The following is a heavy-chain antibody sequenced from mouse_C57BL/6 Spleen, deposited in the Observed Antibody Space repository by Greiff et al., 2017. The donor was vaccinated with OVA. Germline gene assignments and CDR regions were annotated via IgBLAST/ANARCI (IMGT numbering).Heavy chain of an antibody. J-gene: IGHJ3*01. Sequence: QVQLQQPGAELVKPGASVKMSCKASGYTFTSYWITWVKQRPGQGLEWIGDIYPGSGSTNYNEKFKSKATLTVDTSSSTAYMQLSSLTSEDSAVYYCARGSQLRLPFAYWGQGTLVTVSA. D-gene: IGHD3-2*02. V-gene: IGHV1-55*01. CDR2: IYPGSGST. CDR1: GYTFTSYW. CDR3: ARGSQLRLPFAY.